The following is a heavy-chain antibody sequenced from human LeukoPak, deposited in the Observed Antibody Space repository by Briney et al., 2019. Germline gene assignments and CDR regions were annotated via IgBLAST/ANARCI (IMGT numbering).Heavy chain of an antibody. CDR2: ISGSGGST. CDR3: AKCILTGYYKGYMDV. Sequence: GGSLRLSCAPSGFTFSSHGMSWVRQAPGKVLEWVSAISGSGGSTYYADSVKGRFTISRDNSKTTLYLQMNSLRAEDTAVYYCAKCILTGYYKGYMDVWGKGTTVTISS. V-gene: IGHV3-23*01. J-gene: IGHJ6*03. CDR1: GFTFSSHG. D-gene: IGHD3-9*01.